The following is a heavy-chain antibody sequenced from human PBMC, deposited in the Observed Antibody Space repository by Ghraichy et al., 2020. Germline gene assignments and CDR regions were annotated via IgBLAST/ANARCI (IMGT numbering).Heavy chain of an antibody. J-gene: IGHJ6*02. CDR2: IFSNDEK. D-gene: IGHD3-3*01. CDR3: ARIPAKYDFWIYYYYYYGMDV. V-gene: IGHV2-26*01. Sequence: SGPTLVKPTETLTLTCTVSGFSLSNARMGVSWIRQPPGKALEWLAHIFSNDEKSYSTSLKSRLTISKDTSNSQVVLTMTNMDPVDTATYYCARIPAKYDFWIYYYYYYGMDVWGQGTTVTVSS. CDR1: GFSLSNARMG.